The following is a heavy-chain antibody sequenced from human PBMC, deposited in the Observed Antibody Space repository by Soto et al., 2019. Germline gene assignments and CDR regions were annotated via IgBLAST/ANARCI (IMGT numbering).Heavy chain of an antibody. D-gene: IGHD3-16*02. V-gene: IGHV1-69*11. CDR3: ARWPQPRYTADPYAVDV. Sequence: GASVKVSCKASGGTFSSSGFSWVRQAPGQGLEWMGMIVPSLDTTNYAQKFQARVTITADEVTSTAYMELRSLRSEDTAVYYCARWPQPRYTADPYAVDVWGQGTRVTV. CDR2: IVPSLDTT. CDR1: GGTFSSSG. J-gene: IGHJ6*02.